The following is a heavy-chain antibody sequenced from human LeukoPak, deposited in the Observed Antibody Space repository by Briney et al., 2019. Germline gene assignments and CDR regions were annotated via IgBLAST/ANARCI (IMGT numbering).Heavy chain of an antibody. CDR3: ARGGYHHGFDI. D-gene: IGHD2-15*01. V-gene: IGHV3-74*01. CDR2: INSDGSDT. CDR1: GFTFNSYW. J-gene: IGHJ3*02. Sequence: GGSLRLSCAASGFTFNSYWLHWVRQAPGKGLVWVSRINSDGSDTIYADSVKGRFTISRDNAKSTVYLQMNSLKAEDTAVYYCARGGYHHGFDIWGQGTMVTVSS.